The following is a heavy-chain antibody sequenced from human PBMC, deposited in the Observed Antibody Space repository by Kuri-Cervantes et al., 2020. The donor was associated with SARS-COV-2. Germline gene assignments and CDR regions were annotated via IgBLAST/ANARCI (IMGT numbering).Heavy chain of an antibody. D-gene: IGHD2-8*02. CDR1: GGSVSSGSYY. J-gene: IGHJ3*02. CDR2: IYYSGST. Sequence: GSLRLSCTVSGGSVSSGSYYWSWIRQPPGKGLEWIGYIYYSGSTNYNPSLESRVTISVDTSKNQFSLKLSSVTAADTAVYYCARGEGIVLVVYALAFDIWGQGTMVTVSS. V-gene: IGHV4-61*01. CDR3: ARGEGIVLVVYALAFDI.